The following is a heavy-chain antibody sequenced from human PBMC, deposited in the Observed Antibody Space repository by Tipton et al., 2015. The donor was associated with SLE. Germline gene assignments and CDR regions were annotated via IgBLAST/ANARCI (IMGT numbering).Heavy chain of an antibody. CDR2: ISQSGST. CDR1: GGSFSGDY. D-gene: IGHD1-26*01. Sequence: TLSLTCAVYGGSFSGDYWTWIRQSPGKGLEWIAEISQSGSTNYNPSLQSRVSMSVDTSKSQFSLKLTSVTAADTAVYFCARKGYSGSYHGGFDHWGQGALVTVSS. V-gene: IGHV4-34*01. J-gene: IGHJ4*02. CDR3: ARKGYSGSYHGGFDH.